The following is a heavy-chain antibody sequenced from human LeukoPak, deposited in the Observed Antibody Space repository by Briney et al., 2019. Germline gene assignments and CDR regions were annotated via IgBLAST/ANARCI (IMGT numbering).Heavy chain of an antibody. CDR2: INPSGGST. V-gene: IGHV1-46*01. Sequence: GASVKVSCKASGYTFTSYYMHWVRQAPGQGLEWMGIINPSGGSTSYAQRFRGRVTMTRDTSTSTVYMELSSLRSEDTAVYYCARAHYYDSSGYYVLGDYWGQGTLVTVSS. J-gene: IGHJ4*02. CDR1: GYTFTSYY. D-gene: IGHD3-22*01. CDR3: ARAHYYDSSGYYVLGDY.